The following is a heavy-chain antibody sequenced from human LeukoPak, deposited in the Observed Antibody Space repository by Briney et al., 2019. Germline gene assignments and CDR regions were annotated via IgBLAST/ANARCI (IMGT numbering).Heavy chain of an antibody. V-gene: IGHV4-39*01. D-gene: IGHD6-19*01. CDR2: IYYSGST. Sequence: SETLSLTCTVSGGSISSNSYYWGWIRQPPGKGLEWIANIYYSGSTYYNPSLKSRVTISVDTSKNQFSLKLRSVTAADTAVFYCARRNKAVPGDAFDMWGQGTMVTVSS. CDR3: ARRNKAVPGDAFDM. CDR1: GGSISSNSYY. J-gene: IGHJ3*02.